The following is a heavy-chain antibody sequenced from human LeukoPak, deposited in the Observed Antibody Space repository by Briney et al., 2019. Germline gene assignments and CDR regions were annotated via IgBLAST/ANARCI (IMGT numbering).Heavy chain of an antibody. Sequence: ASVKVSCKPSGYTFTSYYIHWVRQAPGQGLEWMGRINPSGGSTSYAQRFQGRVTMTRDMSTSTVYMELYSLRSEDTAVYYCARGGSRATVTAFDYWGQGALVTVSS. J-gene: IGHJ4*02. CDR3: ARGGSRATVTAFDY. D-gene: IGHD4-17*01. CDR2: INPSGGST. V-gene: IGHV1-46*01. CDR1: GYTFTSYY.